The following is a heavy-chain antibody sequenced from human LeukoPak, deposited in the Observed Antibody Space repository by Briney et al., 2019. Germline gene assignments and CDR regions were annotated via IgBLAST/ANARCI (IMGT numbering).Heavy chain of an antibody. CDR1: GFTFSNYG. Sequence: PGGSLRLSCAASGFTFSNYGMSWVRQAPGKGLEWVSGISGSGGSRYYADSVKGRFTISRDNSKNTLYLQMNSLRAEDTAVYYCARDTKRGDYDYWGQGTLVTVSS. J-gene: IGHJ4*02. CDR3: ARDTKRGDYDY. CDR2: ISGSGGSR. D-gene: IGHD4-17*01. V-gene: IGHV3-23*01.